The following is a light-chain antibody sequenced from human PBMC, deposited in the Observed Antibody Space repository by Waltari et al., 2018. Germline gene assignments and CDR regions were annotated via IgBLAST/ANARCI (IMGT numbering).Light chain of an antibody. V-gene: IGLV1-44*01. Sequence: QSVLTHPHTESGSHGLSVTITCSVSTANNGSNSDNWYQQIPGTAPTLLIYTNSQRPSGVPDRFSGSKSGTSGFLAISGLQSEDEADYYCAAWDDGLNGWVFGGRTRVSVL. CDR1: TANNGSNS. J-gene: IGLJ3*02. CDR3: AAWDDGLNGWV. CDR2: TNS.